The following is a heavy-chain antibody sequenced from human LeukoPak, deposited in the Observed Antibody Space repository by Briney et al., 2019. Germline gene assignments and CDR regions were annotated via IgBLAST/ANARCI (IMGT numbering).Heavy chain of an antibody. Sequence: GGSLRLSCAASGFTFNDYAMYWVRQVPGKGLEWVSGISWNSDTLGYADSVKGRFTISRDNNKNSLYLQMNSLRSDDTALYYCAKSAARLFSDYYYYMDVWGKGTTVTVSS. D-gene: IGHD6-6*01. CDR1: GFTFNDYA. CDR2: ISWNSDTL. CDR3: AKSAARLFSDYYYYMDV. V-gene: IGHV3-9*01. J-gene: IGHJ6*03.